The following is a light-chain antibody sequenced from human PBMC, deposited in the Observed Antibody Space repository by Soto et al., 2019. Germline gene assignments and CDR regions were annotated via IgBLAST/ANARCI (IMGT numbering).Light chain of an antibody. CDR2: ENN. V-gene: IGLV1-51*02. CDR1: SSTIGNYY. CDR3: GAWDSSLSTYV. Sequence: QSVLTQPPSVSAAPGQRVTISCSGSSSTIGNYYVSWYEQLPGTAPKLLIYENNKRPSGIPGRFSGSKSDTSATLDITGLQTGDEADYYCGAWDSSLSTYVFGTGTKVTVL. J-gene: IGLJ1*01.